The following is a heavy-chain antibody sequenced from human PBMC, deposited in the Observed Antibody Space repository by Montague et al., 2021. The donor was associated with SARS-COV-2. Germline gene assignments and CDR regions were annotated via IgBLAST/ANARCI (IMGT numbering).Heavy chain of an antibody. D-gene: IGHD2-2*01. J-gene: IGHJ6*03. Sequence: SETLSLTCAVHGGSFSTYSWNWIRQPPGKGLEWIGEIHHGGSTNYNPSLKSRVTISVDTSKNQFSLKLTSVAAADTAVYYCARLGDGVVPSAMVGVGPCCSYYYVDVWGQGTPVTVSS. V-gene: IGHV4-34*01. CDR2: IHHGGST. CDR3: ARLGDGVVPSAMVGVGPCCSYYYVDV. CDR1: GGSFSTYS.